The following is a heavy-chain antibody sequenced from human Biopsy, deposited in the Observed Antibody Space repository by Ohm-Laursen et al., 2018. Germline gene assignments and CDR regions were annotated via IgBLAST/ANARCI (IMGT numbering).Heavy chain of an antibody. Sequence: SVNVSCKTSGYTFTAYGISWVRQAPGQGLEWMGWIRTYNDDTNIAQKFQGRVSMTTDTSTRTAYMELRSLRSGDTAIYFCARDPGYDFWSGSDPFDIWGQGTLVTVS. D-gene: IGHD3-3*01. CDR3: ARDPGYDFWSGSDPFDI. CDR2: IRTYNDDT. V-gene: IGHV1-18*04. J-gene: IGHJ3*02. CDR1: GYTFTAYG.